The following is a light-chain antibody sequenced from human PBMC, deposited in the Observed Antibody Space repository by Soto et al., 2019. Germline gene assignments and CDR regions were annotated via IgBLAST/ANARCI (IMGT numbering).Light chain of an antibody. CDR2: EVN. V-gene: IGLV2-18*01. CDR3: SLYTTPSSRVV. Sequence: QSALTQPPSVSGSPGQSVTITCTGTSSDVGTYNRVSWYQQPPGTAPKLIIYEVNNRPSGVPDRFSGSKSGNTASLTISGLQADDEADYHCSLYTTPSSRVVFGGGTKLTVL. J-gene: IGLJ2*01. CDR1: SSDVGTYNR.